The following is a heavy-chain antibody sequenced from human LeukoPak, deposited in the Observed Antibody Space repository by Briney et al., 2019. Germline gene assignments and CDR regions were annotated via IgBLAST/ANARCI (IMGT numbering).Heavy chain of an antibody. CDR3: ARDDYGDYGFDP. D-gene: IGHD4-17*01. CDR1: GFTFSSYG. J-gene: IGHJ5*02. Sequence: GGSLRLSCAASGFTFSSYGMSWVRQAPGKGLEWVSSISSSSSYIYYADSVKGRFTISRDNAKNSLYLQMNSLRAEDMAVYYCARDDYGDYGFDPWGQGTLVTVSS. V-gene: IGHV3-21*01. CDR2: ISSSSSYI.